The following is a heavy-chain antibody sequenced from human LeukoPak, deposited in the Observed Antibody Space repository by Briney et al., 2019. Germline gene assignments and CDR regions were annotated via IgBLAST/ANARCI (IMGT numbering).Heavy chain of an antibody. CDR2: IYSGGST. CDR3: ARAPEWLIFDY. D-gene: IGHD6-19*01. Sequence: PGGSLRLSCAASGFTVSSNYMSWVRQAPGKGLEWVSVIYSGGSTYYADSVKGRFTISRHNSKNTLYLQMNGLRAEDTAVYYCARAPEWLIFDYWGQGTLVTVSS. V-gene: IGHV3-53*04. CDR1: GFTVSSNY. J-gene: IGHJ4*02.